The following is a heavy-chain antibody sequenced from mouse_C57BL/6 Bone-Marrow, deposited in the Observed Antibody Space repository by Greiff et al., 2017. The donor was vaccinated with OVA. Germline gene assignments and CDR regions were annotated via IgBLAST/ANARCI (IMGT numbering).Heavy chain of an antibody. Sequence: EVKLVESGGGLVQPGGSMKLSCVASGFTFSNYWMNWVRQSPEKGLEWVAQIRLKSDNYATHYAESVKGRFTISRDDSKSSVYLQMNNLRADDTGIYYCTMITTAAGFADWGQGTLVTVSA. CDR1: GFTFSNYW. V-gene: IGHV6-3*01. CDR2: IRLKSDNYAT. J-gene: IGHJ3*01. CDR3: TMITTAAGFAD. D-gene: IGHD1-2*01.